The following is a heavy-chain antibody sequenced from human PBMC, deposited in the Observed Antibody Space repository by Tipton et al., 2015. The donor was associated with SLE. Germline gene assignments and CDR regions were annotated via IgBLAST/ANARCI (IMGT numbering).Heavy chain of an antibody. J-gene: IGHJ1*01. CDR1: GGTFSSYA. V-gene: IGHV1-69*01. D-gene: IGHD1-7*01. CDR3: ARGTKSSSSRWGPRYFQH. Sequence: QVQLVQSGAEVKKPGSSVKVSCKASGGTFSSYAISWVRQAPGQGLEWMGGIIPIFGTANYAQKFQGRVTITADESTSTAYMELSSLRSEDTAVYYCARGTKSSSSRWGPRYFQHWGQGTLVTVSS. CDR2: IIPIFGTA.